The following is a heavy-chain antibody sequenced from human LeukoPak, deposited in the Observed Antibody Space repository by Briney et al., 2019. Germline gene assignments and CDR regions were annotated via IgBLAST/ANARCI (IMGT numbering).Heavy chain of an antibody. D-gene: IGHD1-26*01. Sequence: SETLSLTCSVSGGSMNSYYWSWIRQPPGKGLEWIGYIYYSGSTDYNPSLKSRVTISLDTSKNQFSLKLNSVTAADAAVYYCARGWAYFDCWGQGTLVTVSS. V-gene: IGHV4-59*08. J-gene: IGHJ4*02. CDR2: IYYSGST. CDR3: ARGWAYFDC. CDR1: GGSMNSYY.